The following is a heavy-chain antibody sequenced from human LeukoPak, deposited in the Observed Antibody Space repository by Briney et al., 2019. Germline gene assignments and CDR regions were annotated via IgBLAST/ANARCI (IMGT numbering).Heavy chain of an antibody. Sequence: PSETLSLTCAVSGXSISSSNWWSWVRQPPGKGLEWIGEIYHSGSTNYNPSLKSQVTISVDKSKNQFSLKLSSVTAADTAVYYCARETSGDCSSTSCYDLYWGQGTLATVSS. CDR1: GXSISSSNW. CDR2: IYHSGST. D-gene: IGHD2-2*01. CDR3: ARETSGDCSSTSCYDLY. J-gene: IGHJ4*02. V-gene: IGHV4-4*02.